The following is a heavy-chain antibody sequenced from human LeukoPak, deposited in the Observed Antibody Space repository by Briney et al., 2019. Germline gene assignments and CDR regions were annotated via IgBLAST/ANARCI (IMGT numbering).Heavy chain of an antibody. CDR1: GGSISSTTSY. Sequence: SETLSLTCTVSGGSISSTTSYWGWIRQPPGKGLEWIGRIYYSGSTFYNPSLKSRVTISVDTSKNQLSLRLSSVTAADTAVYYCARHGSTDYFDYWGQGTLVTVSS. D-gene: IGHD2-2*03. V-gene: IGHV4-39*01. CDR2: IYYSGST. CDR3: ARHGSTDYFDY. J-gene: IGHJ4*02.